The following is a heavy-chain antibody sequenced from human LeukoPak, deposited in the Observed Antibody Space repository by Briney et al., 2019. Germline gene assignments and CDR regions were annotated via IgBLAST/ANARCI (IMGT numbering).Heavy chain of an antibody. V-gene: IGHV3-21*01. CDR2: ISSSWTYI. J-gene: IGHJ4*02. CDR1: GFTFSSYS. D-gene: IGHD5-18*01. Sequence: GGSLRLSRAASGFTFSSYSMNWVRQAPGKGLEWVSSISSSWTYIYYADSVKGRFTISRDNAKNSLYLQMNSLRAEDTAVYYCAATAMDPYYFDYWGQGTLVTVSS. CDR3: AATAMDPYYFDY.